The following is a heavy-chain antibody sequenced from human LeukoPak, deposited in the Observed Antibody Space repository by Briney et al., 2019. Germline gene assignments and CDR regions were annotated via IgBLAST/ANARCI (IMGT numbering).Heavy chain of an antibody. CDR3: ASIPVAGF. J-gene: IGHJ4*02. CDR2: IRQDGSEK. Sequence: PGGSLRLSCAASGFIFSNYWMNWVRQAPGKGLEWVANIRQDGSEKYYADSVKGRFTISRDNAKKSLWLEMNSLRPEDTAVYYCASIPVAGFWGQGTLVTVPS. V-gene: IGHV3-7*01. CDR1: GFIFSNYW. D-gene: IGHD6-19*01.